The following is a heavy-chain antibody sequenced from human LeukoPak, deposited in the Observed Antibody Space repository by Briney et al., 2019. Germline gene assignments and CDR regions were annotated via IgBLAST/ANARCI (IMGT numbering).Heavy chain of an antibody. V-gene: IGHV3-30*18. Sequence: QAGGSLRLSCAASGFTFSSYGMHWVRQAPGKGLEWVAVISYDGSNKYYADSVKGRFAISRDNSKNTLYLQMNSLRAEDTAVYYCAKDLGDAFDIWGQGTMVTVSS. D-gene: IGHD7-27*01. CDR1: GFTFSSYG. J-gene: IGHJ3*02. CDR2: ISYDGSNK. CDR3: AKDLGDAFDI.